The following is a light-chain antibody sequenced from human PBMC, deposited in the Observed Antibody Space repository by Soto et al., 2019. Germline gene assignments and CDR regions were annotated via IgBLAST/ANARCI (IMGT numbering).Light chain of an antibody. V-gene: IGKV3-15*01. CDR1: QSVSSK. Sequence: EIVMTHSPATLSVSPGEGATLSCRASQSVSSKLAWYQQKPGQAPRLLIYGASTRATGIPARFSGSGSGTELTLMISSLQSEDSAVYYCQQYNSWRWTVGHRTKVDIK. CDR2: GAS. CDR3: QQYNSWRWT. J-gene: IGKJ1*01.